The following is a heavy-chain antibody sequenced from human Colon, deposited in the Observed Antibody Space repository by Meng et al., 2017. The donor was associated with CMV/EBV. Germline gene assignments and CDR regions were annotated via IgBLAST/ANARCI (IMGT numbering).Heavy chain of an antibody. V-gene: IGHV3-7*01. Sequence: SCKASGFTFSSYWMSWVRQAPGKGLEWVANINQDGGEKYYVDSVRGRFTISRDNAKNSLYLQMNSMRAEDTAVYYCARRGIGRDYWGQGTLVTVSS. CDR1: GFTFSSYW. J-gene: IGHJ4*02. D-gene: IGHD1-26*01. CDR3: ARRGIGRDY. CDR2: INQDGGEK.